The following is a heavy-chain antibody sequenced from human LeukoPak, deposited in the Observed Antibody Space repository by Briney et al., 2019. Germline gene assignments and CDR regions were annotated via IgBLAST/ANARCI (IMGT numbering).Heavy chain of an antibody. CDR2: IVGSGGST. V-gene: IGHV3-23*01. Sequence: GGSLRLSCAASGFTFSSYAMSWVRQAPGKGLEWVSAIVGSGGSTYHADSVKGRFTISRDNSKNTLYLQMNSLRAEDTAVYYCAKVTYYYVEGGYFDYWGQGTLVTVSS. CDR3: AKVTYYYVEGGYFDY. D-gene: IGHD3-10*02. J-gene: IGHJ4*02. CDR1: GFTFSSYA.